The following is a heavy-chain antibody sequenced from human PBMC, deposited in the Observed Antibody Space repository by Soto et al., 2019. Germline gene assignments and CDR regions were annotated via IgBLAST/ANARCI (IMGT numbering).Heavy chain of an antibody. CDR2: ISYDGSNE. CDR3: ASVSIDFIGKLFFEL. V-gene: IGHV3-30-3*01. D-gene: IGHD3-10*01. Sequence: QVQLVESGGGVVQPGRSLRLSCAASGFTFSNFAMHWVRQAPGKGLEWVTFISYDGSNENYADSVKGRFTISRDNSKNTMYLEMNSLRPEDTAVYYCASVSIDFIGKLFFELWGQGTLVTVSS. CDR1: GFTFSNFA. J-gene: IGHJ4*02.